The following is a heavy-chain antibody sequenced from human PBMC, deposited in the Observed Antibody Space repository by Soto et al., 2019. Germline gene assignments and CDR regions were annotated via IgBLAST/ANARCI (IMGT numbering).Heavy chain of an antibody. J-gene: IGHJ4*02. CDR3: AKACATTSYRSDS. D-gene: IGHD2-15*01. CDR1: GFTFSIYA. Sequence: QVELVESGGGVVQPGTSLRLSCAASGFTFSIYAMHWVRQAPGKGPEWVAAILSDGATEYYGDSVKGRFTISRDNSKSTLHLQMNSLRTEDTAVYYCAKACATTSYRSDSWGQGTLVTVSA. V-gene: IGHV3-30*18. CDR2: ILSDGATE.